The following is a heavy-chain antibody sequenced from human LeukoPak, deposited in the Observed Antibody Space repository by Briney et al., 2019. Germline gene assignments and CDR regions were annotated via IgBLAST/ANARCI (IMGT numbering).Heavy chain of an antibody. CDR2: VCYSGST. J-gene: IGHJ4*02. CDR3: ARDSSGWYDY. V-gene: IGHV4-59*01. D-gene: IGHD6-19*01. Sequence: SETLSLTCVVSGGSFSGYYWGWIRQPPGRGLEWIGYVCYSGSTNYNPSFKSRITISVDTSRNQFSLQLSSVTAADTAVYYCARDSSGWYDYWGQGTLVTVSS. CDR1: GGSFSGYY.